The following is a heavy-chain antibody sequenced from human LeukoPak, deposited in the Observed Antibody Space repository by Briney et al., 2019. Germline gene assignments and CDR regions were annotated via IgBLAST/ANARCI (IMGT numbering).Heavy chain of an antibody. CDR2: IWYGGSNK. J-gene: IGHJ3*02. D-gene: IGHD4-23*01. Sequence: HPGGSLRLSCAASGFTFSSYGMHWVRQAPGKGLEWVAVIWYGGSNKYYADSVKGRFTISRDNSKNTLYLQMNSLRAEDTAVYYCAKDQVSLGGKGEPGAFDIWGQGTMVTVSS. CDR1: GFTFSSYG. V-gene: IGHV3-30*02. CDR3: AKDQVSLGGKGEPGAFDI.